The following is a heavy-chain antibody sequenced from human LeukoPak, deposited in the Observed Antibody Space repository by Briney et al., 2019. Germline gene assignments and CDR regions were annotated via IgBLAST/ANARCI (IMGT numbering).Heavy chain of an antibody. Sequence: GGSLTLSCAASGFTFSRHGMNWVRQAPGKGLEWISSISSGSIYAHYSDSVEGRFSISRDDANSFLYLQMSSLRAEDTPVYYCARESYDRSGNYPRDFDSWGQGTLVTVSS. V-gene: IGHV3-21*01. J-gene: IGHJ4*02. CDR2: ISSGSIYA. CDR3: ARESYDRSGNYPRDFDS. D-gene: IGHD3-22*01. CDR1: GFTFSRHG.